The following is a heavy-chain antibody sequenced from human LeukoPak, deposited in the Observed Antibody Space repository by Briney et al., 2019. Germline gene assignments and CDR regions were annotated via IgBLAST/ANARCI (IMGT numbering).Heavy chain of an antibody. D-gene: IGHD2-15*01. Sequence: SETLSLTCAVYGGSFSGYYWSWIRQPPGKGLEWIGEINHSGSTNYNPSLKSRVTISVDTSKNRFSLKLRSVTAADTAVYYCTRHGTHSGSGTYYYPDYWGQGTLVTVSS. J-gene: IGHJ4*02. V-gene: IGHV4-34*01. CDR1: GGSFSGYY. CDR2: INHSGST. CDR3: TRHGTHSGSGTYYYPDY.